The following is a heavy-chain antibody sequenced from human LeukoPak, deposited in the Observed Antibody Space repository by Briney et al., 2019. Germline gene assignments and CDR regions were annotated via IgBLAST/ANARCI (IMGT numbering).Heavy chain of an antibody. CDR1: EFTVSSNY. D-gene: IGHD4-11*01. V-gene: IGHV3-66*01. CDR3: ARAPTITTIFDC. J-gene: IGHJ4*02. CDR2: IYAGGTT. Sequence: GGSLRLSCATSEFTVSSNYMRWVRPAPAKGLEWVAIIYAGGTTHYADSVKGRFTISRDNSRNTLYLQMNILRAEDTAVYYCARAPTITTIFDCWGQGTLVTVSS.